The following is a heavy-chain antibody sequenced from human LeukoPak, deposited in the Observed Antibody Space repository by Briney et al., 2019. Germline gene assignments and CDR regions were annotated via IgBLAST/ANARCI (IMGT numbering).Heavy chain of an antibody. V-gene: IGHV3-30*04. CDR3: ARGDGYTSYYFDY. D-gene: IGHD5-24*01. J-gene: IGHJ4*02. CDR1: GFTFSTYA. CDR2: IPYDGSNK. Sequence: PGGSLRLSCAASGFTFSTYAMHWVRQAPGKGLEWVAVIPYDGSNKYYADSVKGRFTISRDNAKNSLYLQMSSLRPEDTAVYYCARGDGYTSYYFDYWGQGTLVTVSS.